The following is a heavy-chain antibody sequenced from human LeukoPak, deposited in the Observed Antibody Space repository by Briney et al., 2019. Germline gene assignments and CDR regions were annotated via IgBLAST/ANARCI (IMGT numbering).Heavy chain of an antibody. CDR1: GFTFSTYC. CDR2: IKQDGSQK. Sequence: GGSLRLSCAASGFTFSTYCMTWVRQAPGKGLEWVANIKQDGSQKNYVDSVRGRFIISRDNDKNSLYLQMNSLRAEDTAVYYCARGVGGNLDYWRQGILVTVSS. CDR3: ARGVGGNLDY. J-gene: IGHJ4*02. V-gene: IGHV3-7*05. D-gene: IGHD1-26*01.